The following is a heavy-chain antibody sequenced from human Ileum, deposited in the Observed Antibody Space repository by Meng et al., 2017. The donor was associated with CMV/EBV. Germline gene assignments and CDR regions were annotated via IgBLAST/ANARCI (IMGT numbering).Heavy chain of an antibody. CDR2: ISSDGTT. V-gene: IGHV3-66*01. J-gene: IGHJ5*01. CDR1: GFTVSSTY. CDR3: ARDRNTNNWFYY. Sequence: VQLVGSGGGLGQPGGSLRLSCAASGFTVSSTYMTWVRQAPGKGLEWVSLISSDGTTDYADSVKGRFTISTDNSKNSLYLQMNSLREEDTATYYCARDRNTNNWFYYWGQGTLVTVSS. D-gene: IGHD2-2*01.